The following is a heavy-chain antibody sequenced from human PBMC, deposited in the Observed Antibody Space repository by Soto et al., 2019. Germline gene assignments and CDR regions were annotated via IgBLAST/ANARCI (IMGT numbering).Heavy chain of an antibody. CDR2: IYWDDDQ. CDR3: AQAGDYDLLTFDH. D-gene: IGHD4-17*01. J-gene: IGHJ4*02. Sequence: QITLKESGPPLVRPAQTLTLTCAFSGFSLTTTSMGVAWIRQPPGKALEWLALIYWDDDQRYSPSLKDRLTISKDTSRSRVLRTISNMNPEDTGTYFCAQAGDYDLLTFDHWGPGTLVTVSS. CDR1: GFSLTTTSMG. V-gene: IGHV2-5*02.